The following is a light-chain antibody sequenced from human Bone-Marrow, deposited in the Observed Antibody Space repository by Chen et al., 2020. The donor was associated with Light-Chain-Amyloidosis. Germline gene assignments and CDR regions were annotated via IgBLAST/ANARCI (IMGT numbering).Light chain of an antibody. Sequence: SYVLTQPSSVSVAPGQTATIACGGNNIGSTSVHWYQQTPGQAPLLVVYDDSDRPSGIPEQFSGDNSGNTATLTISRVEAGDEADYYCQVWDRSSDRPVFGGGTKLTVL. CDR3: QVWDRSSDRPV. J-gene: IGLJ3*02. CDR1: NIGSTS. CDR2: DDS. V-gene: IGLV3-21*02.